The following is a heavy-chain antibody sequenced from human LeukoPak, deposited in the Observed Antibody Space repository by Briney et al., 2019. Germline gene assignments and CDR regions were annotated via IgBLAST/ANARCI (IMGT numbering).Heavy chain of an antibody. CDR3: ARSSGWPYYFDY. CDR2: INPNSGGT. J-gene: IGHJ4*02. V-gene: IGHV1-2*02. D-gene: IGHD6-19*01. Sequence: ASVKVSCKASGYTFTGYYMHWVRQAPGQGLEWIGWINPNSGGTNYAQKFQGRVTMTRDTSISTAYMELSRLRSDDTAVYYCARSSGWPYYFDYWGQGTLVTVSS. CDR1: GYTFTGYY.